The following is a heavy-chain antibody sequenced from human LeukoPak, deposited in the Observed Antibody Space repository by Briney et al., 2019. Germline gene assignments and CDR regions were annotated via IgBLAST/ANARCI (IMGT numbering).Heavy chain of an antibody. V-gene: IGHV1-69*01. D-gene: IGHD3-10*01. CDR1: GGTFSSYA. CDR3: ARQLEYYGRFDP. J-gene: IGHJ5*02. Sequence: ASVKVSCKASGGTFSSYAISWVRQAPGQGLEWMGGIIPIFGTANYAQKFQGRVTITAGESTSTAYMELSSLRSEDTAVYYCARQLEYYGRFDPWGQGTLVTVSS. CDR2: IIPIFGTA.